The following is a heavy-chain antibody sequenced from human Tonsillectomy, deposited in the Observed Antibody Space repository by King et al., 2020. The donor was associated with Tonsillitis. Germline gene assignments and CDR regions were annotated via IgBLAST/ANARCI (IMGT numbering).Heavy chain of an antibody. J-gene: IGHJ4*02. CDR3: AKYATYDSSGYYQRFDY. V-gene: IGHV3-9*01. CDR1: GFTFDDYA. D-gene: IGHD3-22*01. CDR2: ISWNSGSI. Sequence: VQLVESGGGLVQPGRSLRLSCAASGFTFDDYAMHWVRQAPGKGLEWVSGISWNSGSIGYADSVKGRFTISRDTARNSLYLQMNSLRPEDTALYYCAKYATYDSSGYYQRFDYWGQGTLVTVSS.